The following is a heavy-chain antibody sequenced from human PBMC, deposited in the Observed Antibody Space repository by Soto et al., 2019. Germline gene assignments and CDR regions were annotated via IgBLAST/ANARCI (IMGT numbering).Heavy chain of an antibody. CDR2: FDPEDGET. D-gene: IGHD4-17*01. V-gene: IGHV1-24*01. CDR1: GYTLTEFS. Sequence: ASVKVSCKVSGYTLTEFSMHWVRQAPGKGLEWMGGFDPEDGETIYAQKFQGRVTMTEDTSTDTAYMELSSLRSEDTAVYYCATAGATVTTNWFDPWGQGTLVTVSS. J-gene: IGHJ5*02. CDR3: ATAGATVTTNWFDP.